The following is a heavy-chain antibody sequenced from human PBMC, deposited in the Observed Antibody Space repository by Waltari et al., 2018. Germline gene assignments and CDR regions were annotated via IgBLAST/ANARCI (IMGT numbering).Heavy chain of an antibody. J-gene: IGHJ3*01. V-gene: IGHV4-39*01. CDR2: MSYGGST. CDR3: ARQNSLSNDGFDV. Sequence: QMQLQESGPGLVKPSGTLSLMCSVSGGSIGSSSYSWGWVRQAPGKGREWIGSMSYGGSTYYKPSLKRRVTISVDTSKDKFSLKVNSVTAADTAVYYCARQNSLSNDGFDVWGRGTMVTVSS. CDR1: GGSIGSSSYS.